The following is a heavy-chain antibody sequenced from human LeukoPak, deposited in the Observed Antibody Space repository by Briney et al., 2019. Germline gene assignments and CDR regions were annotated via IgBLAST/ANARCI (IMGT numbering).Heavy chain of an antibody. CDR1: GGTFSSYA. CDR2: IIPIFGTA. CDR3: AREARYCSGGNCYDKHFYYYYYMDV. Sequence: SSVKVSCKASGGTFSSYAISWVRQAPGQRLEWIGGIIPIFGTANYAQKFQGRVTITADESTSTAYMELSSLRSEDTAVYYCAREARYCSGGNCYDKHFYYYYYMDVWGKGTTVTVSS. D-gene: IGHD2-15*01. V-gene: IGHV1-69*13. J-gene: IGHJ6*03.